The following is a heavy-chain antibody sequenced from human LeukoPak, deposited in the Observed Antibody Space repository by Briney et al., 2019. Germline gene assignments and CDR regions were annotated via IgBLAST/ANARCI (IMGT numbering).Heavy chain of an antibody. V-gene: IGHV1-46*01. CDR1: GYTFTSYY. CDR3: ARLPWETSRPPEPDY. D-gene: IGHD1-14*01. CDR2: INPNGGST. J-gene: IGHJ4*02. Sequence: ASVKVSCKASGYTFTSYYMHWVRQAPGQGLEWMGIINPNGGSTNCAQKFQGRVTMTRDTSTSTVYMELRSLSSEDTAVYYCARLPWETSRPPEPDYWGQGTLVTVSS.